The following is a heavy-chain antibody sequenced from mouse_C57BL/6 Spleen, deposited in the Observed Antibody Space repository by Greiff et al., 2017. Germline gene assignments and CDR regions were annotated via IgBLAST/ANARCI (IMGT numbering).Heavy chain of an antibody. CDR3: ARHEEDSSGCLDY. CDR1: GYTFTEYT. Sequence: VKLMESGAELVKPGASVKLSCKASGYTFTEYTIHWVKQRSGQGLEWIGWFYPGSGSIKYNEKFKDKATLTAAKSSRTVYMELSRLTYEDSAVYFCARHEEDSSGCLDYWGQGTTLTVSS. J-gene: IGHJ2*01. V-gene: IGHV1-62-2*01. D-gene: IGHD3-2*02. CDR2: FYPGSGSI.